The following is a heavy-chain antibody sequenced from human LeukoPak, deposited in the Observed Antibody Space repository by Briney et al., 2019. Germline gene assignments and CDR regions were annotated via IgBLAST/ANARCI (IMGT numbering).Heavy chain of an antibody. CDR2: ISYDGSNK. D-gene: IGHD6-19*01. V-gene: IGHV3-30*18. J-gene: IGHJ4*02. CDR3: AKDCRQGYSSGTETSSFDY. CDR1: GFTFSSYA. Sequence: GGSLRLSCAASGFTFSSYAMSWVRQAPGKGLEWAAVISYDGSNKYYADSVKGRFTISRDNSKNTLYLQMNSLRAEDTAVYYCAKDCRQGYSSGTETSSFDYWGQGTLVTVSS.